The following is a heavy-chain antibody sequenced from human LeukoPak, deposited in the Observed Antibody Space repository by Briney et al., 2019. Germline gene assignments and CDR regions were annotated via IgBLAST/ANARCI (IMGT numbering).Heavy chain of an antibody. CDR2: ISYDGSNK. CDR1: GFTFRSYA. V-gene: IGHV3-30*04. J-gene: IGHJ5*02. CDR3: ARVRMTTVTTGWFDP. Sequence: PGGSLRLSCAAAGFTFRSYAMHWVRQAPGKWREGVAVISYDGSNKYYADSVKGRFTISRDNSKNTLYLQMNSLRAEDTAVYYCARVRMTTVTTGWFDPWGQGTLVTVSS. D-gene: IGHD4-17*01.